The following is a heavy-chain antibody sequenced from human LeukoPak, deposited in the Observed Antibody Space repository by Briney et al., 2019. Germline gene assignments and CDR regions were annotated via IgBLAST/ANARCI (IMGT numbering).Heavy chain of an antibody. CDR3: ARDHQGWLQFGQAYFQH. CDR1: GYTFSNYG. J-gene: IGHJ1*01. D-gene: IGHD5-12*01. CDR2: ISAYNGNT. Sequence: ASVKVSCKASGYTFSNYGISWVRQALGQGLEWMGWISAYNGNTNYAQKLQGRVTMTTDTSTSTAYMELRSLRSDDTAVYYCARDHQGWLQFGQAYFQHWGQGTLVTVSS. V-gene: IGHV1-18*01.